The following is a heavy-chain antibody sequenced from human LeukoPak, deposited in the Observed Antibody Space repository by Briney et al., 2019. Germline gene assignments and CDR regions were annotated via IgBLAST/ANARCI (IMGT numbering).Heavy chain of an antibody. J-gene: IGHJ5*02. CDR1: GGPISSYY. CDR2: IYTSGTI. V-gene: IGHV4-4*07. Sequence: PSETLSLTCTVSGGPISSYYWSWIRQPAGTALEWIGRIYTSGTITYNPSLKSRVTTSVDTSKNQFSLKLSSVTAADTAVYYCARDSGTTGEVKFDPWGQGTLVTVSS. CDR3: ARDSGTTGEVKFDP. D-gene: IGHD3-10*01.